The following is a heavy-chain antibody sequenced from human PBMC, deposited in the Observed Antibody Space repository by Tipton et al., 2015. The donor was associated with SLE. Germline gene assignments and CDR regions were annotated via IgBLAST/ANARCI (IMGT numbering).Heavy chain of an antibody. CDR1: GGSISSGNYY. J-gene: IGHJ6*03. Sequence: LRLSCTVSGGSISSGNYYWSWIRQPAGKGLEWIGYIYYNGSTNYNPSLKSRVTISVDTSKNQFSLKLSSVTAADTAVYYCARYCSSTICYSYYYMDVWGKGTTVTVSS. CDR2: IYYNGST. D-gene: IGHD2-2*02. V-gene: IGHV4-61*10. CDR3: ARYCSSTICYSYYYMDV.